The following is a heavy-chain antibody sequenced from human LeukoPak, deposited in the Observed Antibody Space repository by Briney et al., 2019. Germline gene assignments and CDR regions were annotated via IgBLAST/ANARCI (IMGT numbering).Heavy chain of an antibody. CDR2: ISGSSSSI. CDR1: GFTFSSYS. J-gene: IGHJ4*02. Sequence: PGGSLRLSCAASGFTFSSYSMDWVRQAPRKGLEWVSSISGSSSSIYYADSLKGRFTISRDNAKNSLYLQMNSLRAEDTAVYYCARAVYDSSGYYFDYWGQGTLVTVSS. CDR3: ARAVYDSSGYYFDY. V-gene: IGHV3-21*01. D-gene: IGHD3-22*01.